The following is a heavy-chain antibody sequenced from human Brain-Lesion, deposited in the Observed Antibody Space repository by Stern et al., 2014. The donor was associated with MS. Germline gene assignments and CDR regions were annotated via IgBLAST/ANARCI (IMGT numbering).Heavy chain of an antibody. Sequence: VQLVESGPGLVKPSGTLSLTCAVSGDSISPSHWWCWVRQPPGKGLEWIGAVHHRGTTTYNPSLKSRVTISLDKSQNQFFLKLTSVTAADTAVYYCARASYNVLTDYYMGLIDYWGQGTLVTVSS. J-gene: IGHJ4*02. CDR1: GDSISPSHW. D-gene: IGHD3-9*01. V-gene: IGHV4-4*02. CDR3: ARASYNVLTDYYMGLIDY. CDR2: VHHRGTT.